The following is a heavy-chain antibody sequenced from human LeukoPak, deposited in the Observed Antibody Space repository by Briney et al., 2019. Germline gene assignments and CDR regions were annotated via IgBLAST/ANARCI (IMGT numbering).Heavy chain of an antibody. CDR3: AKGSSGWYETTFDY. V-gene: IGHV3-23*01. D-gene: IGHD6-19*01. J-gene: IGHJ4*02. CDR2: ISGSGGST. CDR1: GFTFSSYS. Sequence: GGSLRLSCAASGFTFSSYSMNWVRQAPGKGLEWVSAISGSGGSTYYADSVKGRFTISRDNSKNTLYLQMNSLRAEDTAVYYCAKGSSGWYETTFDYWGQGTLVTVSS.